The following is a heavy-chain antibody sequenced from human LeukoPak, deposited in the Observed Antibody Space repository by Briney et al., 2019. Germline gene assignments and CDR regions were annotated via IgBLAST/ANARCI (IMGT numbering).Heavy chain of an antibody. CDR2: IYYSGNI. Sequence: PSETLSLTCSVSGASISTISYYWGWIRQPPGKGLEWIGSIYYSGNIYYSPSLKSRLTISIDTSKNQFSLTMNSVTAADTAVYYCARITTYYYGSGTLDTWGQGALVTVSS. CDR1: GASISTISYY. CDR3: ARITTYYYGSGTLDT. D-gene: IGHD3-10*01. V-gene: IGHV4-39*07. J-gene: IGHJ5*02.